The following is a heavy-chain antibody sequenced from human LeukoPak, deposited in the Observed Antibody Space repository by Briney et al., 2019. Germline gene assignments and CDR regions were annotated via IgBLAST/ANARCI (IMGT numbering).Heavy chain of an antibody. Sequence: GESLKISCKGSGYSFTSYWIGWVRQMPGKGLEWMGIIYLGDSDTRYSPSFQGQVTISADKSISTAYLQWSSLKASDTAMYYCARFSSEMATTRRTLNWGPVGYWGQGTLVTVSS. CDR1: GYSFTSYW. CDR3: ARFSSEMATTRRTLNWGPVGY. V-gene: IGHV5-51*01. CDR2: IYLGDSDT. J-gene: IGHJ4*02. D-gene: IGHD5-24*01.